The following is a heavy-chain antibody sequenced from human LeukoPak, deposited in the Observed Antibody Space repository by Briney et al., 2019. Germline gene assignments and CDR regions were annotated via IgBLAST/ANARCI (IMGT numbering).Heavy chain of an antibody. J-gene: IGHJ4*02. Sequence: GGSPRLSPAASGFPLSSYGMRWVRQAPGKGLEWVAVISYDGSNKYYANSVKGRFTISRDNSKNTLYLQMNSLRAEDTAVYYCAKAQDGLLWFGELLTTDYWGRGTLVTVSS. CDR3: AKAQDGLLWFGELLTTDY. CDR2: ISYDGSNK. CDR1: GFPLSSYG. V-gene: IGHV3-30*18. D-gene: IGHD3-10*01.